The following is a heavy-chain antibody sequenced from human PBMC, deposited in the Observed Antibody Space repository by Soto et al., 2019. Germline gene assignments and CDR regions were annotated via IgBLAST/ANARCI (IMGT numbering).Heavy chain of an antibody. D-gene: IGHD3-10*01. CDR1: GYTFTSYD. J-gene: IGHJ3*02. CDR3: ARGINYYDSGDDAFDI. V-gene: IGHV1-8*01. CDR2: MNPNSGNT. Sequence: QVQLVQSGAEVKKPGASVKVSCKASGYTFTSYDINWVRQATGQGLEWMGWMNPNSGNTGYAQKFQGRVTMTRNTYISTAYMELSSLRSEDTAVYYCARGINYYDSGDDAFDIWGQGTMVTVSS.